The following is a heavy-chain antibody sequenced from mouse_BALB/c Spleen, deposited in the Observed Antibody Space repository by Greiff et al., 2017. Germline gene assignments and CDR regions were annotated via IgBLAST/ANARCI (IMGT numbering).Heavy chain of an antibody. V-gene: IGHV14-4*02. D-gene: IGHD1-3*01. Sequence: VHVKQSGAELVRSGASVKLSCTASGFNIKDYYMHWVKQRPEQGLEWIGWIDPENGDTEYAPKFQGKATMTADTSSNTAYLQLSSLTSEDTAVYYCNVYRYWYFDVWGAGTTVTVSS. CDR1: GFNIKDYY. CDR3: NVYRYWYFDV. J-gene: IGHJ1*01. CDR2: IDPENGDT.